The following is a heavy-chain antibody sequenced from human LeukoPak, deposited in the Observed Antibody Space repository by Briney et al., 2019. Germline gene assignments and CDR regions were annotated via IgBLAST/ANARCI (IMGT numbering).Heavy chain of an antibody. J-gene: IGHJ4*02. V-gene: IGHV1-2*02. CDR2: INPNSGGT. CDR1: GYTFTGYY. D-gene: IGHD1/OR15-1a*01. CDR3: ARAGYNWSKYYFDY. Sequence: ASVKVSCKASGYTFTGYYMHWVRQAPGQGLEWMGWINPNSGGTDYAQNFQGRVTMTRDTSISTAYMELSGLRSDDTDVYYCARAGYNWSKYYFDYWGQGTLVTVSS.